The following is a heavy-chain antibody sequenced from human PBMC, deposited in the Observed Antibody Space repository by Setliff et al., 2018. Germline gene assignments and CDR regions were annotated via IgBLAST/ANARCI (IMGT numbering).Heavy chain of an antibody. D-gene: IGHD3-22*01. CDR3: SRTVDYDSSGYYPLDY. CDR2: FYTGGNT. V-gene: IGHV3-53*05. CDR1: GFTVSSNY. J-gene: IGHJ4*02. Sequence: PGGSLRLSCAASGFTVSSNYMSWVRQVPGKGLEVVSVFYTGGNTYYEDSVKGRFTISRGNYKNTLDLQMNSLRVEDTAVYYCSRTVDYDSSGYYPLDYWGQGTLVTVSS.